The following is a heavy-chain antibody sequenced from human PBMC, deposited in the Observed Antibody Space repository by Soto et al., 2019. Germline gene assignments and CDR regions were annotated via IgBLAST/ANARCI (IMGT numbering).Heavy chain of an antibody. V-gene: IGHV3-11*04. J-gene: IGHJ4*02. CDR3: ARVRQGTIPLEWLLSFDY. D-gene: IGHD3-3*01. CDR1: GFTFSDYY. CDR2: ISSSSSNI. Sequence: QVQLVESGGGLVKPGGSLRLSCAASGFTFSDYYMTWIRQPPGKGLEWLSYISSSSSNIYYADSVKGRFTISRDNAKNSLYLQMNSLRDEDTAVYYCARVRQGTIPLEWLLSFDYWGQGTLVTVSS.